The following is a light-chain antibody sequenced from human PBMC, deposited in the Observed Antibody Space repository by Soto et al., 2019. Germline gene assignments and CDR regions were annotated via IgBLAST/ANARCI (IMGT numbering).Light chain of an antibody. Sequence: WPRSPCTLSWSPGQRATLSCRASESISRDYLAWYQQRLGQAPRLLIYGASSGATGIPDRFIGSGSGTDFTLPMSCREPEYFALYICQQSGCAPCNLAQGTKVDIK. CDR2: GAS. J-gene: IGKJ2*02. CDR1: ESISRDY. CDR3: QQSGCAPCN. V-gene: IGKV3-20*01.